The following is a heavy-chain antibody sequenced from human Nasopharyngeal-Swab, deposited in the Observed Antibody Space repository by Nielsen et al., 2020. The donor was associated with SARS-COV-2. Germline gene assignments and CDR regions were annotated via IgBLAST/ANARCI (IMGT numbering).Heavy chain of an antibody. CDR1: GGTFSSYA. CDR2: IIPIFGTA. D-gene: IGHD3-10*01. V-gene: IGHV1-69*13. J-gene: IGHJ4*02. CDR3: AREGYYGSGSYAPFDY. Sequence: SVKVSCKASGGTFSSYAISWVRQAPGQGLEWMGGIIPIFGTANYAQKFPGRVTITAYESTSIDYMELSSLRSEDTAVYYCAREGYYGSGSYAPFDYWGQGTLVTVSS.